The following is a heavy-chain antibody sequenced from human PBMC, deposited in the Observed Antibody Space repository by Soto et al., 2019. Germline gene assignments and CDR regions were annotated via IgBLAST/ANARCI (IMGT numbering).Heavy chain of an antibody. Sequence: QVQLQESGPGLVKPSETLSLTCTVSGGSISSYYWSWIRQPPGKGLEWIGYIYYSGSTNYNPSLKSRVTISVDTSKNQFSLKLSSVTAADTAVYYCARAPDYRSTSHNWFDPWGQGTLVTVSS. V-gene: IGHV4-59*01. D-gene: IGHD4-17*01. CDR2: IYYSGST. CDR1: GGSISSYY. J-gene: IGHJ5*02. CDR3: ARAPDYRSTSHNWFDP.